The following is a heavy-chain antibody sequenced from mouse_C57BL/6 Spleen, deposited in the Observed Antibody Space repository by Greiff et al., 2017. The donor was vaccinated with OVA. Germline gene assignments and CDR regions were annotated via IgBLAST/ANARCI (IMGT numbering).Heavy chain of an antibody. Sequence: QVQLKESGAELVKPGASVKLSCKASGYTFTSYWMHWVKQRPGRGLEWIGRIDPNSGGTKYNEKFKSKATLTVDKPSSTAYMQLSSLTSEDSAVYYCARNLDYGSSLYWYFDVWGTGTTVTVSS. J-gene: IGHJ1*03. CDR3: ARNLDYGSSLYWYFDV. V-gene: IGHV1-72*01. CDR1: GYTFTSYW. CDR2: IDPNSGGT. D-gene: IGHD1-1*01.